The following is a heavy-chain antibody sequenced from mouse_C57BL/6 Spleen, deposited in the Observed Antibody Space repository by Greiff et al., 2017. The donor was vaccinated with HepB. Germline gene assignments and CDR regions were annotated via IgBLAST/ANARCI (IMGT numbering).Heavy chain of an antibody. D-gene: IGHD1-1*01. CDR3: ARDLGGSSFDY. V-gene: IGHV5-4*01. Sequence: EVKLMESGGGLVKPGGSLKLSCAASGFTFSSYAMSWVRQTPEKRLEWVATISDGGSYTYYPDNVKGRFTISRDNAKNNLYLQMSHLKSEDTAMYYCARDLGGSSFDYWGQGTTLTVSS. CDR2: ISDGGSYT. J-gene: IGHJ2*01. CDR1: GFTFSSYA.